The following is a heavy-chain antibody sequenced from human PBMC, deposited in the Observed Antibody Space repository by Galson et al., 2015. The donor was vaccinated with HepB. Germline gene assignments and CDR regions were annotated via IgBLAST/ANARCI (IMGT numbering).Heavy chain of an antibody. CDR3: ARDLSSSWYPNEAFDI. J-gene: IGHJ3*02. Sequence: SLRLSCAASGFTFSSYWMSWVRQAPGKGLEWVANIKQDGSEKYYVDSVKGRFTISRDNAKNSLYLQMNSLRAEDTAVYYCARDLSSSWYPNEAFDIWGQGTMVTVSS. CDR1: GFTFSSYW. V-gene: IGHV3-7*01. CDR2: IKQDGSEK. D-gene: IGHD6-13*01.